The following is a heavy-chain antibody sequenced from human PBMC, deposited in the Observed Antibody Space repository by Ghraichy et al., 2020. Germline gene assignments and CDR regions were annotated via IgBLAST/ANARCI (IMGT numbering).Heavy chain of an antibody. D-gene: IGHD1-26*01. CDR3: ARAWEQDFDY. J-gene: IGHJ4*02. Sequence: GSLRLSCAASGFTFSDYGIHWVRQAPGKGLEWVAIIWYDGTTEYYADSVKGRFIISRDNSKNTVYLQMNSLRVEDTAVYYCARAWEQDFDYWGQGTLVTVSS. CDR1: GFTFSDYG. CDR2: IWYDGTTE. V-gene: IGHV3-33*01.